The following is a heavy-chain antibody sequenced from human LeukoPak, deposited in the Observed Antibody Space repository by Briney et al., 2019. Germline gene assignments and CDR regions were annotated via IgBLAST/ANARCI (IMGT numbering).Heavy chain of an antibody. D-gene: IGHD6-6*01. CDR1: GGSISSSGSY. J-gene: IGHJ5*02. V-gene: IGHV4-39*07. CDR2: IYYSGNT. Sequence: SETLSLTCTVSGGSISSSGSYWGWIRQPPGKGLEWIGSIYYSGNTYNPSLKSRVTISVDTSKNQFSLNLTSVTAADTAIYYCARVMAARREDLNWFDPWGQGTLVTVSS. CDR3: ARVMAARREDLNWFDP.